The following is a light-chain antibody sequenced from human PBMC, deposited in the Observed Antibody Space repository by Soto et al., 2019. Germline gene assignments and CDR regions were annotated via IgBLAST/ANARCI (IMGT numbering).Light chain of an antibody. J-gene: IGKJ3*01. CDR2: DAS. CDR3: HQRTNWPPFT. V-gene: IGKV3-11*01. CDR1: QSVSTY. Sequence: EIVLTQSPATLSLSPGERATLSCRASQSVSTYLAWYQQKPGQAPRLLIYDASNRATGIPARFSGSGSGTHFTLPISSLEPEDFAVYYCHQRTNWPPFTFGPGTKVDIK.